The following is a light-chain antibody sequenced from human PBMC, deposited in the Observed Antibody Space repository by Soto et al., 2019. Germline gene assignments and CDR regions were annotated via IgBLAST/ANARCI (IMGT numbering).Light chain of an antibody. CDR1: KSINSW. CDR3: QHYIGYSGM. CDR2: KAS. Sequence: DIQMTQSPSTLSASVGEWITITCRARKSINSWLAWYQQRPGKAPNLLIHKASVLVSGVPSRFSGSGSGAEYTLTISILQPDDFATYYCQHYIGYSGMFGQGTKVDIK. J-gene: IGKJ1*01. V-gene: IGKV1-5*03.